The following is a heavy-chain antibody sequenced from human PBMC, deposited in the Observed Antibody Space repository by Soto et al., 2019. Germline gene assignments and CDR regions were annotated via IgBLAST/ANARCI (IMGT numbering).Heavy chain of an antibody. CDR2: IYYSGIT. CDR3: ARHGVTIFGVVILVGAFHI. CDR1: GGSISSSSYY. J-gene: IGHJ3*02. V-gene: IGHV4-39*01. Sequence: PSETLSVTYTVSGGSISSSSYYWGWIRHPPGKGLEWIGSIYYSGITYYNPSLKSRVTISVDTSKNQFSLQLSSVTAADTAVYYCARHGVTIFGVVILVGAFHIWGPGTM. D-gene: IGHD3-3*01.